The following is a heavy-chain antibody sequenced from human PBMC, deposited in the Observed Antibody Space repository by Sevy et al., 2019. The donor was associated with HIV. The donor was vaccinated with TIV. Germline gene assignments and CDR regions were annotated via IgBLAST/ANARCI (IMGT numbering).Heavy chain of an antibody. CDR3: ARPGITIFGVVMASAFDI. CDR2: IYYSGST. Sequence: SETLSLTCTVSGCSISSSSYYWGWIRQPPGKGLEWIGSIYYSGSTYYNPSLKSRVTISVDTSKNQFSLKLSSVTAADTAVYYCARPGITIFGVVMASAFDIWGQGTMVTVSS. V-gene: IGHV4-39*01. J-gene: IGHJ3*02. CDR1: GCSISSSSYY. D-gene: IGHD3-3*01.